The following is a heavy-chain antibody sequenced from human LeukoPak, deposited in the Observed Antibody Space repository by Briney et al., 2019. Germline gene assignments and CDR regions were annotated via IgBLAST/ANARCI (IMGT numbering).Heavy chain of an antibody. CDR1: GYTFTGYY. Sequence: ASVKVSCKASGYTFTGYYMHWVRQAPGQGLEWMGWINPNSGGTNYAQKFQGRVTMTRDTSISTAYMELSRLRSDDTAVYYCARDESNEWEYYYYYYMDVWGKGTTVTVSS. CDR2: INPNSGGT. D-gene: IGHD1-26*01. CDR3: ARDESNEWEYYYYYYMDV. V-gene: IGHV1-2*02. J-gene: IGHJ6*03.